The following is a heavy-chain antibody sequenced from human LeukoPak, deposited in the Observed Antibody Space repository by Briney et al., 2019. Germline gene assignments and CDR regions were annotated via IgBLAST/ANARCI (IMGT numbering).Heavy chain of an antibody. V-gene: IGHV1-2*06. D-gene: IGHD5-12*01. J-gene: IGHJ3*01. CDR1: GYTFTAYY. CDR2: INPNSGDT. CDR3: ARVDSGHDYGPS. Sequence: GASVKVSCKASGYTFTAYYMHRVRQGPGQGLEWMGRINPNSGDTDYAQKFQGRVIMTRDTSISTAYMEVSRLRSDDTAVYYCARVDSGHDYGPSWGQGTTVTVSS.